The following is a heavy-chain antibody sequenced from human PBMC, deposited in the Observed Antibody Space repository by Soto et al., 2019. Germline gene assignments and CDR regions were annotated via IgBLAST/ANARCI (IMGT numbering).Heavy chain of an antibody. J-gene: IGHJ4*02. CDR1: GDSISNYY. Sequence: PSETLSLTCTVSGDSISNYYWSWIRQAPGKGLEWIGLIYHSGNTNYNPSLKSRVTMSIDTSKSQFSLKLNSVTAADTAVYYCARDASFNRFDYWGQGTLVTVSS. V-gene: IGHV4-59*01. CDR3: ARDASFNRFDY. CDR2: IYHSGNT.